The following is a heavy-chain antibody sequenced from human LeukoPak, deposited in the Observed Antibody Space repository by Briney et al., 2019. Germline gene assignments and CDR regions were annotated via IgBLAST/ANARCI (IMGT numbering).Heavy chain of an antibody. D-gene: IGHD2-21*01. CDR3: ARERMGIAMTGYCFGS. CDR1: GYSFTNNG. Sequence: ASVKVSCKASGYSFTNNGISWVRRAPGQGLEWMGWISAYNGNTNSTQKFQGRVTMTTDTSTSTAYMELRGLRSDDTAVYYCARERMGIAMTGYCFGSWGQGTLVTVSS. CDR2: ISAYNGNT. J-gene: IGHJ4*02. V-gene: IGHV1-18*01.